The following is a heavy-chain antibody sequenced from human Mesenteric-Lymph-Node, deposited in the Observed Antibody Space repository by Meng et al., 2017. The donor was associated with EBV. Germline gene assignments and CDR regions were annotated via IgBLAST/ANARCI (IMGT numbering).Heavy chain of an antibody. CDR1: GDSVSGSSVV. D-gene: IGHD3-10*01. J-gene: IGHJ4*02. V-gene: IGHV6-1*01. Sequence: QAHPQHAAPTLVKPPQHLSITCATSGDSVSGSSVVCNWIRQSPARGLEWLGRTYYRSKWYNDYALSVKSRMTISPDTSKNQFSLQLNSVTPEDTAVYYCAREGGSGTYYPFDYWGQGTLVTVSS. CDR3: AREGGSGTYYPFDY. CDR2: TYYRSKWYN.